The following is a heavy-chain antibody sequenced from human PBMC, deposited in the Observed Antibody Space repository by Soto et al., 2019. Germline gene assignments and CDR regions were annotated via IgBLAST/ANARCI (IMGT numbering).Heavy chain of an antibody. V-gene: IGHV3-53*01. J-gene: IGHJ4*02. Sequence: GGSLRLSCAASGFTVSSKYMSWVRQAPGKGLEWVSVIYSGGSTFYADSVEGRFTISRDNSKNMVYLQMNRMRAEDTAVYYCAREWPHLDCWGQGTLVTVSS. CDR2: IYSGGST. CDR1: GFTVSSKY. CDR3: AREWPHLDC.